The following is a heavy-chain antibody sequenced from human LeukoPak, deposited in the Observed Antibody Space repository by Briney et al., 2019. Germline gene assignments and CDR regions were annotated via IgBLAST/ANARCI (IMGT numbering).Heavy chain of an antibody. CDR3: ANYRS. CDR1: GFTFSSYS. V-gene: IGHV3-23*01. CDR2: ISGSGSST. J-gene: IGHJ4*02. Sequence: GGSLRLSCAASGFTFSSYSMNWVRQAPGKGLEWVSGISGSGSSTHYADSVKGRFTISRDNSKSTLYLQMSSLRDEDTAVYYCANYRSWGQGTLVTVSS. D-gene: IGHD1-14*01.